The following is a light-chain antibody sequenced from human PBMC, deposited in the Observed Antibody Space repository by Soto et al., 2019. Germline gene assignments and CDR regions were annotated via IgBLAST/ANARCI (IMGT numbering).Light chain of an antibody. CDR3: GSYAGSANGV. V-gene: IGLV2-8*01. CDR2: DVI. J-gene: IGLJ3*02. CDR1: SSDIGAYNY. Sequence: QSALTQPPSASGSPGQSVTISCSGTSSDIGAYNYVSWYQQHPGKAPKLMIYDVIQRPSGVPDRFSGSKSGNTASLTASGRESGYGGYYVCGSYAGSANGVCGGGTKRTVL.